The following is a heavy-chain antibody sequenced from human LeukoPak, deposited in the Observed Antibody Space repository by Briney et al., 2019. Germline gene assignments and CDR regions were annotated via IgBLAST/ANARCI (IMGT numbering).Heavy chain of an antibody. J-gene: IGHJ1*01. CDR2: MHNDGAI. Sequence: GGSLRLSCAVSGFTARSHFMGWVRQAPGKGLEWVSLMHNDGAIYYADSVKGRFTISRDNSKSTFYLQMNSLRAEDTALYHCVTGRGENWGQGTLVTVSS. D-gene: IGHD3-10*01. V-gene: IGHV3-53*01. CDR1: GFTARSHF. CDR3: VTGRGEN.